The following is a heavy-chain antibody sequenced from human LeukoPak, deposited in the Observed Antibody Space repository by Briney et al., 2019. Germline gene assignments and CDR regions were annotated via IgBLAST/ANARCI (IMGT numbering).Heavy chain of an antibody. CDR1: GFTFSDYY. J-gene: IGHJ4*02. V-gene: IGHV3-11*04. D-gene: IGHD3-22*01. Sequence: GGSLRLSCAASGFTFSDYYMSWIRQAPGKGLEWVSYISSSGGTIYYADSVKGRFTISRDNAKNSLYLQMNSLRAEDTAVYYCARLPSGNYYDSRDWGQGTLVTVSS. CDR3: ARLPSGNYYDSRD. CDR2: ISSSGGTI.